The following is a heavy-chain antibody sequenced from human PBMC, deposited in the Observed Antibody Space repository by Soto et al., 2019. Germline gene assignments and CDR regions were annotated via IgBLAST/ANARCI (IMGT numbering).Heavy chain of an antibody. V-gene: IGHV1-24*01. D-gene: IGHD3-10*01. J-gene: IGHJ5*02. CDR3: ANLWFGELSSLNWFDP. Sequence: ASVKVSCKVSGYTLTELSMQWARQAPGKGLEWMGGFDPEDGETIYAQKFQGRVTMTEDTSTDTAYMELSSLRSEDTAVYYCANLWFGELSSLNWFDPWGQGTLVTVSS. CDR2: FDPEDGET. CDR1: GYTLTELS.